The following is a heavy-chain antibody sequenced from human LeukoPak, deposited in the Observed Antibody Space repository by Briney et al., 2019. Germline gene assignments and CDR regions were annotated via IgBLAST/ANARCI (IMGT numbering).Heavy chain of an antibody. CDR1: GASISSSRYY. D-gene: IGHD6-13*01. CDR3: ARDRDPGYSSSWYTVD. V-gene: IGHV4-61*02. Sequence: SETLSLTCTVSGASISSSRYYWSWIRQPAGKGLEWIGRIYTSGSTNYNPSLKSRVTMSVDTSKNQFSLKLSSVTAADTAVYYCARDRDPGYSSSWYTVDWGQGTLVTVSS. J-gene: IGHJ4*02. CDR2: IYTSGST.